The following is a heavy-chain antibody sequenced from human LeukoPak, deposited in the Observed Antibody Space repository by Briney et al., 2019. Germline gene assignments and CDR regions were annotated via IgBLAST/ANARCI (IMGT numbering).Heavy chain of an antibody. CDR3: AKDFLPLTSYQLLMSN. D-gene: IGHD2-2*01. J-gene: IGHJ4*02. CDR2: ISGSGGST. V-gene: IGHV3-23*01. Sequence: PGGSLRLSCAASGFTFSSYAMSWVRQAPGKGLEWGSAISGSGGSTYYADSVKGRFTISRDNSKNTLYLQMNSLRAEDTAVYYCAKDFLPLTSYQLLMSNWGQGTLVTVSS. CDR1: GFTFSSYA.